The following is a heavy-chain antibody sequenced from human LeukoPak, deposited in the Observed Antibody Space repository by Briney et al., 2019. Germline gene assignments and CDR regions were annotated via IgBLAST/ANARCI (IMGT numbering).Heavy chain of an antibody. CDR2: ISVYNGNT. CDR3: ATTSTIVAREAIY. CDR1: GYTFTSYG. J-gene: IGHJ4*02. Sequence: ASVKVSCKTSGYTFTSYGISWVRQALGQGLEWMGWISVYNGNTNYAQKFQGRVTMTTDTSTSTAYMELRSLRSDDTAVYYCATTSTIVAREAIYWGQGTLVTVSS. V-gene: IGHV1-18*01. D-gene: IGHD4-11*01.